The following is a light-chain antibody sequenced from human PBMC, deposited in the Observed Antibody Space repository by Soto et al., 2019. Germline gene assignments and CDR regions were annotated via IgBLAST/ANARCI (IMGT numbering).Light chain of an antibody. CDR2: AAS. V-gene: IGKV1-39*01. CDR1: QSISSY. Sequence: DIQMTQSPSSLSASVGDRVTITCRASQSISSYLNWYQQKPGKAPKXXIYAASSLQSGVPPRFSGSGSGTDLTLTINSLQPEDFATYICQQTYRLPWTFGQGTKVDIK. J-gene: IGKJ1*01. CDR3: QQTYRLPWT.